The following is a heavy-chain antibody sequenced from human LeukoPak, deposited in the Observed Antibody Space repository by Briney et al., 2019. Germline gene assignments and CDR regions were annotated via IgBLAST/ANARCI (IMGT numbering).Heavy chain of an antibody. V-gene: IGHV1-8*02. CDR3: ARVSYYYDSTRRRFDY. D-gene: IGHD3-22*01. Sequence: GASVKVSCKASGYTFTSYDINWVRQATGQGLEWMGWMNPNSGNTGYAQKFQGRVTMTTDTSTSTAYMELRSPRPDDTAVYYCARVSYYYDSTRRRFDYWGQGTLVTVSS. CDR2: MNPNSGNT. J-gene: IGHJ4*02. CDR1: GYTFTSYD.